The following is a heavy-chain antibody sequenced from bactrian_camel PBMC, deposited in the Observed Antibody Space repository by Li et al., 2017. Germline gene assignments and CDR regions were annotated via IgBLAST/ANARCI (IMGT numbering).Heavy chain of an antibody. CDR2: MDTTDGST. CDR1: GNTDRRYC. V-gene: IGHV3S1*01. D-gene: IGHD8*01. Sequence: HVQLVESGGGSMQAGGSLRLSCAISGNTDRRYCMGWFRQAPGAEREGVAAMDTTDGSTYYADSVKGRFTIYQDNAKNTVYLQMNSLEPEDTAMYVCAARTWDVGNWQSPGLYAYWGQGTQVTVS. J-gene: IGHJ4*01. CDR3: AARTWDVGNWQSPGLYAY.